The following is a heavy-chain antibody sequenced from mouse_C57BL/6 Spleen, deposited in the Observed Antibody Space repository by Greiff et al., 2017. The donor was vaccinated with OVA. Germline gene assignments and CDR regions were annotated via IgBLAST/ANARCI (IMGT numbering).Heavy chain of an antibody. CDR3: AYYYGSSQGNY. CDR2: ISYDGSN. CDR1: GYSITSGYY. D-gene: IGHD1-1*01. V-gene: IGHV3-6*01. J-gene: IGHJ4*01. Sequence: EVQLQESGPGLVKPSQSLSLTCSVTGYSITSGYYWNWIRQFPGNKLEWMGYISYDGSNNYNPSLKNRISITRDTSKNQFFLKLNSVTTEDTATYYCAYYYGSSQGNYWGQGTSVTVSS.